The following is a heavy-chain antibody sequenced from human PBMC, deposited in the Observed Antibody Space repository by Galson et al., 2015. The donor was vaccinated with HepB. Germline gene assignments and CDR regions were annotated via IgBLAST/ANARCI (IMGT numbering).Heavy chain of an antibody. CDR2: ISYDGSNK. D-gene: IGHD3-10*01. V-gene: IGHV3-30*03. Sequence: SLRLSCAASGFTFSSYGMHWVRQAPGKGLEWVAVISYDGSNKYYADSVKGRFTISRDNSKNTLYLQMNSLRAEDTAVYYCARGRWDSGSYPYFDYWGQGTLVTVSS. CDR1: GFTFSSYG. J-gene: IGHJ4*02. CDR3: ARGRWDSGSYPYFDY.